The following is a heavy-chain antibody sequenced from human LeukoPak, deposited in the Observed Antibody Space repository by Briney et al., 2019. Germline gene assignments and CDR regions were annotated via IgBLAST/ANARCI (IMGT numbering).Heavy chain of an antibody. V-gene: IGHV3-23*01. Sequence: GGSLRLSCAASGFTFSSYAMSWVRQAPGKGLEWVSAISGSGGSTYYADSVKGRFTISRDNSKNTLYLQMNSLRAEDTALYYCARERGRGVISPYFDQWGQGTLVTVSS. J-gene: IGHJ4*02. D-gene: IGHD3-10*01. CDR2: ISGSGGST. CDR3: ARERGRGVISPYFDQ. CDR1: GFTFSSYA.